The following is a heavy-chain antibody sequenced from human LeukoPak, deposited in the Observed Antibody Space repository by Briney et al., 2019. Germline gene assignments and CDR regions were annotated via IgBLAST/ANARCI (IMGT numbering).Heavy chain of an antibody. CDR2: IKQDSSAK. D-gene: IGHD4-17*01. Sequence: GGSLRLSCEASGFTLSNYWMTWVRQAPGKGLEWVANIKQDSSAKYYVDSVKGRFTISRDNTKNSLFLQMNSLRAEDTAVYYCARDDYVLGSYCYGMNVWGQGTTVTVSS. J-gene: IGHJ6*02. CDR3: ARDDYVLGSYCYGMNV. V-gene: IGHV3-7*01. CDR1: GFTLSNYW.